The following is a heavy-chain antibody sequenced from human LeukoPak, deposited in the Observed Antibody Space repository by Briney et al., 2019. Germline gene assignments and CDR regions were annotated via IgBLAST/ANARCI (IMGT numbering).Heavy chain of an antibody. CDR2: ISFDGNED. V-gene: IGHV3-30*01. CDR3: ARDSALRQWLPNWYFDL. J-gene: IGHJ2*01. Sequence: GGSLRLSCAASGFTFSRYAMHWVRQAPGKGLEGVACISFDGNEDFYADSVRGRFTISRDNAKNSLFLQMNSPRPEDTALYYYARDSALRQWLPNWYFDLWGRGTLVTVSS. D-gene: IGHD6-19*01. CDR1: GFTFSRYA.